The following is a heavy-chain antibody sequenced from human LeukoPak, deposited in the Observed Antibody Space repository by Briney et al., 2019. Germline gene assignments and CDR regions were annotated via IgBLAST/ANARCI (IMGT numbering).Heavy chain of an antibody. D-gene: IGHD2-21*01. CDR1: RCTFPQYG. J-gene: IGHJ3*01. V-gene: IGHV1-18*01. CDR3: ARQSVISSRSPDDAFDL. CDR2: GSGYNGNT. Sequence: VAVTVSCMRSRCTFPQYGLRGVGPPARQGRAGMGWGSGYNGNTDYAQRLQGRVTMTTDTSTSTAYMELRSLRSDDAAVYYCARQSVISSRSPDDAFDLWGQGTMVTVSS.